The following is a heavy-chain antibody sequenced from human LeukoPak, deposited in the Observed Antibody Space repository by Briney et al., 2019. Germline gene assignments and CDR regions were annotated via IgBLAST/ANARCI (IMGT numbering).Heavy chain of an antibody. CDR1: GGSISSHY. V-gene: IGHV4-59*11. CDR2: VYFSGST. Sequence: SETLSLTCTVSGGSISSHYWSWIRQPPGKGLEWIGYVYFSGSTNYNPSLKGRVTMSVDTSKNQFSLKLSSVTAADTAVYYCARRGCSGGSCYSDRGQGTLVTVSS. CDR3: ARRGCSGGSCYSD. J-gene: IGHJ4*02. D-gene: IGHD2-15*01.